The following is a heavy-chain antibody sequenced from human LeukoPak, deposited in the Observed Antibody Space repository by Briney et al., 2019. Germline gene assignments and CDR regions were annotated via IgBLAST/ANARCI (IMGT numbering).Heavy chain of an antibody. CDR1: GYTFTSYG. V-gene: IGHV1-18*01. J-gene: IGHJ4*02. Sequence: GASVKVSCKASGYTFTSYGISWVRQAPAQGLEWMGWIKAYNGNTNYAQKLQGRVTMTTDTSTSTAYMELRTLRSDDTAVYYCARDKNRGGYDYPPLVWGQGTLVTVSS. CDR2: IKAYNGNT. CDR3: ARDKNRGGYDYPPLV. D-gene: IGHD5-12*01.